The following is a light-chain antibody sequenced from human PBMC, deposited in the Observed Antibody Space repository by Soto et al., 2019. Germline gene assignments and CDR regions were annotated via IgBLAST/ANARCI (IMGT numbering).Light chain of an antibody. CDR3: SSYTSSSIDYV. CDR2: EVS. Sequence: QSALTQPASVSGSPGQSITISCTGTSSDVGGYNYVSWYQQHPGKAPKLMIYEVSNRPSGVSNRFSGSKSGNTASLTISGLLAQDVAVYYFSSYTSSSIDYVFGTGTKVTVL. J-gene: IGLJ1*01. CDR1: SSDVGGYNY. V-gene: IGLV2-14*01.